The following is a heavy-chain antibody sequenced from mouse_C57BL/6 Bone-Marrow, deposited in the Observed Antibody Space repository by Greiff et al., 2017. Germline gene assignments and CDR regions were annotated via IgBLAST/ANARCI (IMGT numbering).Heavy chain of an antibody. J-gene: IGHJ2*01. CDR1: GFTFSSYG. D-gene: IGHD2-1*01. CDR3: GFCYYGNLYVDY. CDR2: ISSGGSYT. Sequence: EVKLMEPGGDLVKPGGSLKLSCAASGFTFSSYGMSWVRQTPDKRLEWVATISSGGSYTYYPDSVKGRFTISRDNAKNTLYLQMSSLRSEDTAMYYFGFCYYGNLYVDYWGQGTTLTVSS. V-gene: IGHV5-6*01.